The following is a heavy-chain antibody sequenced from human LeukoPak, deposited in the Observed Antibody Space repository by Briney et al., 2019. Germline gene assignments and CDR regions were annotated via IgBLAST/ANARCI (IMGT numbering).Heavy chain of an antibody. J-gene: IGHJ6*03. CDR1: GYTFTTYG. V-gene: IGHV1-18*01. Sequence: GASVKVSCKTSGYTFTTYGISWVRQAPGPGLELMGWISAYNGNTTYAQKFQGRVTMTTDTSTSTAYMEMRSLRSDDTAVYYCARTHRLPYYMDVWGKGTTVTISS. CDR2: ISAYNGNT. CDR3: ARTHRLPYYMDV.